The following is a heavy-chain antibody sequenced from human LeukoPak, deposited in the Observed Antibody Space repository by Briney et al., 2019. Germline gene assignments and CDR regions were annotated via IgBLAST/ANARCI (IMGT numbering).Heavy chain of an antibody. CDR1: GFTFSSYA. J-gene: IGHJ4*02. D-gene: IGHD4-17*01. Sequence: GGSLRLSCAASGFTFSSYAMHWVRQAPGKGLEWVAVISYDGSNKYYADSVKGRFTISRDNSKNTLYLQMNSLRAEDTAVYYCASMTTMLVYWGQGTLVTVSP. V-gene: IGHV3-30*01. CDR2: ISYDGSNK. CDR3: ASMTTMLVY.